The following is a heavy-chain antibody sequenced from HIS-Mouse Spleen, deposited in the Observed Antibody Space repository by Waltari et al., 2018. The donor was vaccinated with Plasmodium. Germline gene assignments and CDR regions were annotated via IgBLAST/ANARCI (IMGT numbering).Heavy chain of an antibody. D-gene: IGHD3-3*01. V-gene: IGHV4-34*01. J-gene: IGHJ2*01. CDR3: ARVTSSGVYWYFDL. Sequence: QVQLQQWGAGLLKPSETLSLTCAVYGGSFSGYYWSWIRQPPGKGREWIGEINQIGSTNYNPSLKSRVTISVDTSKNQFSLKLSSVTAADTAVYYCARVTSSGVYWYFDLWGRGTLVTVSS. CDR2: INQIGST. CDR1: GGSFSGYY.